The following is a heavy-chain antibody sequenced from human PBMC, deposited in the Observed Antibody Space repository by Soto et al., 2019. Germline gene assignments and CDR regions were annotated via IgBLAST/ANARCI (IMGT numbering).Heavy chain of an antibody. D-gene: IGHD3-22*01. CDR3: TRRYFFDSSVHYQGDF. Sequence: DVQLVESGGGLVQPGDSLKLSCAASGFTFSGSAVHWARQASGKGLAWVGRIRSKTNSYATSYGASVKGWFTISRDDSENTVFLRMSSLKVEDTAVYFCTRRYFFDSSVHYQGDFWGRVTQVTDSS. CDR2: IRSKTNSYAT. J-gene: IGHJ4*02. CDR1: GFTFSGSA. V-gene: IGHV3-73*02.